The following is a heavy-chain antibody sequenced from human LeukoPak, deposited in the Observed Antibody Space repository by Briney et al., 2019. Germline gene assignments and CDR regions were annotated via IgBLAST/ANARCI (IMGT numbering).Heavy chain of an antibody. CDR1: GFTFSGYG. CDR2: ISFDGSNK. Sequence: GGSLRLSCAASGFTFSGYGMHWVRQAPGKGLEWVATISFDGSNKNYADSVKGRFTISRDNSKNTLYLQMNSLRAEDTAVYYCARDLYYDILTGYQDYWGQGTLVTVSS. J-gene: IGHJ4*02. CDR3: ARDLYYDILTGYQDY. V-gene: IGHV3-30*03. D-gene: IGHD3-9*01.